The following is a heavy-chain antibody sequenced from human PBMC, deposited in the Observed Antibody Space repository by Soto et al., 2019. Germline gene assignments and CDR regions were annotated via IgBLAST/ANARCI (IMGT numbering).Heavy chain of an antibody. CDR2: IYTSGST. D-gene: IGHD2-2*01. J-gene: IGHJ6*02. V-gene: IGHV4-4*07. CDR1: GGSISSYY. Sequence: SATLSLTFTVSGGSISSYYWNWLRQHAGKGLEWIGRIYTSGSTNYNPSLKSRVTMSGDTSKNQFSLQLSAVTAADTAVYYCARDNGGMVPAAACYYYGMDVWGQGTTVT. CDR3: ARDNGGMVPAAACYYYGMDV.